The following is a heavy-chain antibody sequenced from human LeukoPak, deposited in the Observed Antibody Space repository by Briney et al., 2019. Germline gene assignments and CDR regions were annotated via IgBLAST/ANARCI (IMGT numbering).Heavy chain of an antibody. CDR3: ARAIVVVVAASWTRYNWFDP. CDR1: GYTFTGYY. Sequence: ASVKVSCKASGYTFTGYYMHWVRQAPGQGLEWMGWINPNSGGTNYAQKFQGRVTMTRDTSISTAYMELSRLRSDDTAVCYCARAIVVVVAASWTRYNWFDPWGQGTLVTVSS. V-gene: IGHV1-2*02. J-gene: IGHJ5*02. CDR2: INPNSGGT. D-gene: IGHD2-15*01.